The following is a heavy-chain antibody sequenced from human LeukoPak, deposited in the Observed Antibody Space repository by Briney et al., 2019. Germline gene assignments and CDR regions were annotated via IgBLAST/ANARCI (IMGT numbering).Heavy chain of an antibody. CDR1: GFSLEDYG. J-gene: IGHJ4*02. CDR2: ISWNGGTT. Sequence: GGSLRLSCATSGFSLEDYGMSWVRQAPGKGLEWVSGISWNGGTTGYPDSTKGRFTISRDTANNSLYLQMNRLRREDTAFYYCARRASGNRGNWYWDKWGQGTLVTVS. V-gene: IGHV3-20*04. CDR3: ARRASGNRGNWYWDK. D-gene: IGHD1/OR15-1a*01.